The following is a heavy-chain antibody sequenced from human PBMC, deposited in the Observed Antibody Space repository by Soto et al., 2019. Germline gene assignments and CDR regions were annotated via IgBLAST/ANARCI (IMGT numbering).Heavy chain of an antibody. J-gene: IGHJ4*02. CDR2: IYWVDDK. V-gene: IGHV2-5*02. CDR3: AHSPSIAAAGTIDY. D-gene: IGHD6-13*01. CDR1: GFSLSTSGVG. Sequence: QITLKESGPTLVKPTQTLTLTCTFSGFSLSTSGVGVGWIRQPPGKALEWLALIYWVDDKRYSPSLKRRITITKDTSKNQVVLTMTNMDPVDTATYSCAHSPSIAAAGTIDYWGQGTLVTVSS.